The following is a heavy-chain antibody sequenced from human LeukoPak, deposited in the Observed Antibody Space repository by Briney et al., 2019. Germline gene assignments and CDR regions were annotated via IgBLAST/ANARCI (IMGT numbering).Heavy chain of an antibody. CDR2: ISGSGANT. Sequence: GGSLRLSCAASGFTFSTYAMSWVRQAPGKGLEWVSTISGSGANTYYADSVKGRFTISRDNSKNTLYLQMNSLRAEDTAVYYCAKDPRYCSSTSCYISSGYFQHWGQGTLVTVSS. CDR1: GFTFSTYA. V-gene: IGHV3-23*01. D-gene: IGHD2-2*02. CDR3: AKDPRYCSSTSCYISSGYFQH. J-gene: IGHJ1*01.